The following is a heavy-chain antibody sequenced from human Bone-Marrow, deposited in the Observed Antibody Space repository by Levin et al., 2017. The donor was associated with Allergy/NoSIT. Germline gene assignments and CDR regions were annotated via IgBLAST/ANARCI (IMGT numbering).Heavy chain of an antibody. CDR1: GYTFTTYH. CDR3: ARDRPSGSYSYCFDY. Sequence: GESLKISCQASGYTFTTYHMHWVRQAPGQGPEWMGIINPSGGSTSYAQKFQGRITMTSDTSTSTLYMQLSSLRSEDTAIYYCARDRPSGSYSYCFDYWGQGTLVTVSS. CDR2: INPSGGST. D-gene: IGHD1-26*01. J-gene: IGHJ4*02. V-gene: IGHV1-46*01.